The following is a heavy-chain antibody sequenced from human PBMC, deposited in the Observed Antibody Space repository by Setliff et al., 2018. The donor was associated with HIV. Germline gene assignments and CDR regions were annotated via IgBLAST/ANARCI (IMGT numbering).Heavy chain of an antibody. CDR2: IVVGSGNT. CDR3: ATSGGGYSFGPY. Sequence: SVKVSCKASGFTFTSSAMQWVRQARGQRLEWIGWIVVGSGNTNYAQKFRERVTITRDVSTSTVYMELSSLRSEDTAVYYCATSGGGYSFGPYWGQGTQVTVSS. D-gene: IGHD5-18*01. J-gene: IGHJ4*02. CDR1: GFTFTSSA. V-gene: IGHV1-58*02.